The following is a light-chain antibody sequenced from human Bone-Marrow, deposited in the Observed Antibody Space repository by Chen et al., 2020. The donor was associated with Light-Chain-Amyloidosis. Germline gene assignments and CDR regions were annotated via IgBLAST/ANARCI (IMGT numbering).Light chain of an antibody. J-gene: IGLJ3*02. V-gene: IGLV1-47*01. CDR3: AAWDASLSGPV. Sequence: QTVLTQPPSASGAPGQRVTIPRSGSTSNVGGDYVYWYQQLPGSAPRLLFYSNDQRPPGVPGRFAASQSGTSASLAISGLRSEDEGDYYCAAWDASLSGPVFGGGTKLTVL. CDR1: TSNVGGDY. CDR2: SND.